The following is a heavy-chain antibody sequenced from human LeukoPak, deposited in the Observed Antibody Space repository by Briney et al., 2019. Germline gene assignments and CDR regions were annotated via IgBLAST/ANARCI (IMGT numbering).Heavy chain of an antibody. CDR3: AREATDGWFDP. D-gene: IGHD5-24*01. CDR1: GYTFTFYY. J-gene: IGHJ5*02. Sequence: GASVTVSFTSSGYTFTFYYRHWVRQAPGQGLEWVGWINPNSGGTNFAQKFQGRVTMTRETSISTAYMELSRLRSDDTAVYYCAREATDGWFDPWGQGTLVTVSS. V-gene: IGHV1-2*02. CDR2: INPNSGGT.